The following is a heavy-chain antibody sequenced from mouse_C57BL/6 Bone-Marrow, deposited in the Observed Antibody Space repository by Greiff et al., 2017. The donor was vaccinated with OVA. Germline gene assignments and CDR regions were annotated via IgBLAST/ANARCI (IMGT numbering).Heavy chain of an antibody. V-gene: IGHV1-59*01. J-gene: IGHJ4*01. CDR1: GYTFTSYW. D-gene: IGHD1-1*01. CDR2: LDPSDSYT. Sequence: VQLQQPGAELVRPGTSVKLSCKASGYTFTSYWMHWVKQRPGQGLEWIGVLDPSDSYTKSTQKFKGKATLTVDTSSSTAYMQLSSLTSEDSAVYYCARVPILITTVVATRAMDYWGQGTSVTVSS. CDR3: ARVPILITTVVATRAMDY.